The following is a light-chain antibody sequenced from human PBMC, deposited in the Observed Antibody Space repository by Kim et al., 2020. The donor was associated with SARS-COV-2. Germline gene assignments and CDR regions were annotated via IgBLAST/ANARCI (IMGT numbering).Light chain of an antibody. Sequence: LGSSVKLTCTLSSGHSSYIIAWHQQQPGKAPRYWMKLEGSGSYNKGSGVPDRFSGSSSGADRYLTISNLQSEDEADYYCETWDSRVFGGGTQLTVL. CDR1: SGHSSYI. CDR3: ETWDSRV. J-gene: IGLJ3*02. CDR2: LEGSGSY. V-gene: IGLV4-60*03.